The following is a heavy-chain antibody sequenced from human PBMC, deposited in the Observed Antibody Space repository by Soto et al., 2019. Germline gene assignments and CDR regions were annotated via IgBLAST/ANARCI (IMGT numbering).Heavy chain of an antibody. CDR1: GFTFSSYS. D-gene: IGHD3-10*01. V-gene: IGHV3-21*01. Sequence: EVQLVESGGGLVKPGGSLRLSCAASGFTFSSYSMNWVRQAPGKGLEWVSSISSSSSYIYYADSVTGRFTISRDNAKNSLYLQMNSLRAEDTAVSYCAREPGRGVIKICSTSGAFDIRGQGTMVTVSS. J-gene: IGHJ3*02. CDR2: ISSSSSYI. CDR3: AREPGRGVIKICSTSGAFDI.